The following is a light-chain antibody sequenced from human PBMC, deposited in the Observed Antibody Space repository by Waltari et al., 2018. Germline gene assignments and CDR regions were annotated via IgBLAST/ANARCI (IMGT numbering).Light chain of an antibody. CDR2: DKN. V-gene: IGLV3-19*01. Sequence: SEMTQDPAVFVAMGQTVRITCPADSLRSSSAILYQPRPGQAPILVIYDKNNRPSGVPDRFSGSSSHNTGSLTITGAQAEDEASYYCHSRDASGVAGSFGGGTKLTVL. CDR1: SLRSSS. J-gene: IGLJ2*01. CDR3: HSRDASGVAGS.